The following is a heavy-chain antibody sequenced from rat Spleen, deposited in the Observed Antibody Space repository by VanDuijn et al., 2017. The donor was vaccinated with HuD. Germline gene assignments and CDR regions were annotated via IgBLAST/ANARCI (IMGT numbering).Heavy chain of an antibody. CDR2: ISTSGGST. CDR1: GFTFSSFP. V-gene: IGHV5-46*01. Sequence: EVQLVESGGGLVQPGRSMKLSCAASGFTFSSFPMAWVRQAPTKGLEWVATISTSGGSTYYRDSVKGRFTISRDNAKSTLYLQMNSLRSEDTATYYCTRDDTTDALFDYWGQGVMVTVSS. D-gene: IGHD1-6*01. J-gene: IGHJ2*01. CDR3: TRDDTTDALFDY.